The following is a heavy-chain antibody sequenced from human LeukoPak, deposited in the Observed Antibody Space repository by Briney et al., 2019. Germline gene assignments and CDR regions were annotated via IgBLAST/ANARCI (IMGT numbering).Heavy chain of an antibody. V-gene: IGHV3-23*01. J-gene: IGHJ4*02. CDR2: LSGGGGGT. D-gene: IGHD3-22*01. CDR1: GFTFRSYA. CDR3: AKSDAYDTTYYFDF. Sequence: GGSLRLSCVASGFTFRSYAMNWVRQAPGKGLEWVSTLSGGGGGTYYADSVKGRFTISRDNSKGTLYLQMKSLRAEDTAVYFCAKSDAYDTTYYFDFWGQGTLVTVSS.